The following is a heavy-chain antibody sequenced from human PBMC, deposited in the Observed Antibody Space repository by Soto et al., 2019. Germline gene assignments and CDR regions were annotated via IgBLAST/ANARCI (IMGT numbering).Heavy chain of an antibody. CDR2: INAGNGNT. D-gene: IGHD2-2*02. Sequence: GAPVKVSSKAPRYTFTSYSMHWARQAPGQRLEWMGWINAGNGNTKYSQKFQGRVTITRDTSASTAYMELSSLRSEDTAVYYCAKNATVPAAIAYWGQGTLVTVSS. CDR3: AKNATVPAAIAY. V-gene: IGHV1-3*01. CDR1: RYTFTSYS. J-gene: IGHJ4*02.